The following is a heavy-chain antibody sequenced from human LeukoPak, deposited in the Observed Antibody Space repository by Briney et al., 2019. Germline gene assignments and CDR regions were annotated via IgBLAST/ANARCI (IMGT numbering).Heavy chain of an antibody. CDR2: IYTSGST. Sequence: SETLSLTCTVSGGSISSGSYYWSWIRQPAGKGLEWIVRIYTSGSTNYNPSLKSRVTISVDTSKNQFSLQLNSVAPEDTAVYYCAREDIGYCSSTSCYAQLYNWFDPWGQGTLVTVSS. D-gene: IGHD2-2*01. V-gene: IGHV4-61*02. J-gene: IGHJ5*02. CDR1: GGSISSGSYY. CDR3: AREDIGYCSSTSCYAQLYNWFDP.